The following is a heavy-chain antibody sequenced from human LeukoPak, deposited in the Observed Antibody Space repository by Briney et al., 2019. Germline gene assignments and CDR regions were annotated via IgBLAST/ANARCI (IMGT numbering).Heavy chain of an antibody. J-gene: IGHJ4*02. Sequence: GASVKVSCKASGYTFTSYGISWVRQAPGQGLEWMGWISAYNGNTNYAQKLLGRVTMTTDTSTSTTYMELRSLRSDDTAVYYCALIPYCTTATCYYFDFWGQGTLVTVSS. D-gene: IGHD2-2*01. CDR3: ALIPYCTTATCYYFDF. V-gene: IGHV1-18*01. CDR2: ISAYNGNT. CDR1: GYTFTSYG.